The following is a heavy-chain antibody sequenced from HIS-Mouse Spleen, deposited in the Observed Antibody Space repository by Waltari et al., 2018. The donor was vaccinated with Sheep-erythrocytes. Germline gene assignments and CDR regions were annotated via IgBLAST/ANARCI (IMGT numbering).Heavy chain of an antibody. CDR2: SSSSSSNI. Sequence: EVQLVESGGGLVKPGGSLRLSCAASGFTFSSYSMNWVRQAPGKGLEGVASSSSSSSNIYYADSGKGRFTTSRDNAKTSLYLQMNSLRAEDTAVYYCARVASGATFDYWGQGTLVTVSS. CDR3: ARVASGATFDY. V-gene: IGHV3-21*01. D-gene: IGHD1-26*01. CDR1: GFTFSSYS. J-gene: IGHJ4*02.